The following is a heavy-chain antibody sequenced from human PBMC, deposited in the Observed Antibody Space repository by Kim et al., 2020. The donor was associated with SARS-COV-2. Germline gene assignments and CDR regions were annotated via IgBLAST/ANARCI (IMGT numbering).Heavy chain of an antibody. V-gene: IGHV3-23*01. D-gene: IGHD3-22*01. J-gene: IGHJ5*01. CDR3: AKGTTFYFDSSGYYLNS. CDR1: GFTFGSYA. CDR2: IVGSGEST. Sequence: GGSLRLSCAASGFTFGSYAMSWVRQAPGKGLEWVSHIVGSGESTSYADSVKGRLTISRDNSGNTLFLEMNSLRAEDTAVYYCAKGTTFYFDSSGYYLNS.